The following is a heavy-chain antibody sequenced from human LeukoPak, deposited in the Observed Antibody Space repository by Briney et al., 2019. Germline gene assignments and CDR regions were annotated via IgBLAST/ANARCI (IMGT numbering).Heavy chain of an antibody. J-gene: IGHJ4*02. CDR3: ASWAGNTQSDSWSGPFDY. D-gene: IGHD3-3*01. V-gene: IGHV3-48*04. CDR1: GFNFDEYS. Sequence: GSLRLSCVASGFNFDEYSMDWVRQAPGKGPEWVSYISDSGRSTFYADSVKGRFTISRDNAKNSLYLQMSSLRVEDTAVYYCASWAGNTQSDSWSGPFDYWGQGTLVTVSS. CDR2: ISDSGRST.